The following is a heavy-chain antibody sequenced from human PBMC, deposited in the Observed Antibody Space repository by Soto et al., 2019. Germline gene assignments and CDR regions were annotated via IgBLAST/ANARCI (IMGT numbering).Heavy chain of an antibody. CDR3: ARSSAYYYGSGSYPIDY. V-gene: IGHV3-21*01. CDR2: ISSRSSYI. Sequence: EVQLVESGGGLVKPGGSLRLSCVASGFTFSTYSMNWVRQAPGKGLEWVSSISSRSSYIYYAASVKGRFTISRDNAKNSLYLQMNSLRAEDTAVYYCARSSAYYYGSGSYPIDYWGQGTLVTVSS. CDR1: GFTFSTYS. D-gene: IGHD3-10*01. J-gene: IGHJ4*02.